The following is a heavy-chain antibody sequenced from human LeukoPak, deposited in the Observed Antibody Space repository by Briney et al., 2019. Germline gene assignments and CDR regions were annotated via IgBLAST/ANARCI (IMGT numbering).Heavy chain of an antibody. CDR3: ARVERGPRNMVRGVIKARYYYGMDV. J-gene: IGHJ6*02. V-gene: IGHV4-34*01. D-gene: IGHD3-10*01. CDR1: GGSSSGYY. CDR2: INHSGST. Sequence: SETLSLTCAVYGGSSSGYYWSWIRQPPGKGLEWIGEINHSGSTNYSPSLKSRVTISVDTSKNQFSLKLSSVTAADTAVYYCARVERGPRNMVRGVIKARYYYGMDVWGQGTTVTVSS.